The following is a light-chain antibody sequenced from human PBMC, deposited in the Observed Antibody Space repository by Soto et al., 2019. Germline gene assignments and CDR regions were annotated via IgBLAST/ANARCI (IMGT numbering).Light chain of an antibody. Sequence: QSALTQPRSVSGSPGQSVTISCTGSSSDVGAYNFVSWYQQHPAKAPKLIIYDVSDRPSGVPYRFSGSKSGSTASLSISGLQAEDEADYYCCSHAGGSSWVFGGGTKLTVL. J-gene: IGLJ3*02. CDR1: SSDVGAYNF. V-gene: IGLV2-11*01. CDR2: DVS. CDR3: CSHAGGSSWV.